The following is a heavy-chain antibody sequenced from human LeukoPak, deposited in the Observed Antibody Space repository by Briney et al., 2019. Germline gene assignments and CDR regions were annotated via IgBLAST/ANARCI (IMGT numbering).Heavy chain of an antibody. V-gene: IGHV3-30*18. CDR2: ISYDGSNK. Sequence: GGSLRLSCAASRFTFSSSGMHWVRQAPGNGLEWVALISYDGSNKYYTDSVTGRFTISRDNSKNTLYLQMDSLRAEDTAVYYCAKDRGYSYGYFDYWGQGTLVTVSS. CDR3: AKDRGYSYGYFDY. D-gene: IGHD5-18*01. CDR1: RFTFSSSG. J-gene: IGHJ4*02.